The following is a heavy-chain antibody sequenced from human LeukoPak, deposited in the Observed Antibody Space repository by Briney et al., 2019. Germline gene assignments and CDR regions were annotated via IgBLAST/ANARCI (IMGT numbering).Heavy chain of an antibody. CDR3: ARAHDYSNYDYDY. J-gene: IGHJ4*02. D-gene: IGHD4-11*01. CDR1: GYTFTSYD. V-gene: IGHV1-8*01. CDR2: MNPNSGNT. Sequence: ASVKVSCKASGYTFTSYDINWVRQATGQGLEWMGWMNPNSGNTGYAQKFQGRVTMTRNTSMSTAYMELSSLRSEDTAVYYCARAHDYSNYDYDYWGQGTLVTVSS.